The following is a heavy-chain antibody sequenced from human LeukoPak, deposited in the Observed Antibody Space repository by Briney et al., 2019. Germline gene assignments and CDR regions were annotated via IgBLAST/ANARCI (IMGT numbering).Heavy chain of an antibody. V-gene: IGHV4-59*01. CDR1: GGSISSYY. D-gene: IGHD1-1*01. CDR3: ARGLQLFDP. J-gene: IGHJ5*02. CDR2: IYYSGST. Sequence: IPSETLSLTCTVSGGSISSYYWSWIRQPPGKGLEWIGYIYYSGSTNYNPSLKSRVTISVDTSKNQFSLKLSSVTAADTAVYYCARGLQLFDPWGQGTLVTVSS.